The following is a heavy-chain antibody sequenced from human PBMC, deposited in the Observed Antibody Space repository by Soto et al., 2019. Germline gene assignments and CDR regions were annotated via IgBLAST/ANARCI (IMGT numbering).Heavy chain of an antibody. Sequence: ASVKVSCKASGYTFSSYPITWVRQAPGQGLEWMGWINTYNSKTTYAQNVQGRVIMTTDTSTATAYMELRSLRSDDTAVYYCARVRNGAGDYWGQGTRVTVSS. V-gene: IGHV1-18*01. CDR1: GYTFSSYP. D-gene: IGHD3-10*01. CDR2: INTYNSKT. CDR3: ARVRNGAGDY. J-gene: IGHJ4*02.